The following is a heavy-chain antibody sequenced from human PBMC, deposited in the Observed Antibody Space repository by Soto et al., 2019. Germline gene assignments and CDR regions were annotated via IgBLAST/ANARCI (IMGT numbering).Heavy chain of an antibody. V-gene: IGHV2-5*02. Sequence: QITLKESGPTLVKPTQTLTLTCTFSGFSLSTSGVGVGWIRQPPGKALEWLALIYWDDDKRYSPSLKSRLTITKDTSKNQVVLTMTHMDPVDTATYYCARPYYFGSERLYWYFDRWGRGTLVTVSS. D-gene: IGHD3-10*01. CDR1: GFSLSTSGVG. CDR2: IYWDDDK. CDR3: ARPYYFGSERLYWYFDR. J-gene: IGHJ2*01.